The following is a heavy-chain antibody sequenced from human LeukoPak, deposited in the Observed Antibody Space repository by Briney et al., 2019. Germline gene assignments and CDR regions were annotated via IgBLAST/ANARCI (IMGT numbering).Heavy chain of an antibody. J-gene: IGHJ4*02. CDR3: ARATPKYYYDSDLDY. D-gene: IGHD3-22*01. V-gene: IGHV4-30-2*01. CDR2: IYHSGST. CDR1: DGSISSGGYY. Sequence: PSETLSLTCTVSDGSISSGGYYWSWIRQPPGKGLEWIGYIYHSGSTYYNPSLKSRVTISVDRSKNQFSLKLSSVTAADTAVYYCARATPKYYYDSDLDYWGQGTLVTVSS.